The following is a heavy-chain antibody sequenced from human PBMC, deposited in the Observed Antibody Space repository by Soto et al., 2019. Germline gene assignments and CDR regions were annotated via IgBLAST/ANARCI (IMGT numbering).Heavy chain of an antibody. Sequence: QVQLVQSGAEVKKPGASVKVSCKASGYTFTNYAMHWVRQAPGQRLEWMGWINAGNGNTKYSQKFQGRVTITRDTSASTADMELSSLRSEDTAVYYCARGGSLYWYVDLWGRGTLVTVSS. V-gene: IGHV1-3*01. D-gene: IGHD1-26*01. CDR2: INAGNGNT. CDR3: ARGGSLYWYVDL. CDR1: GYTFTNYA. J-gene: IGHJ2*01.